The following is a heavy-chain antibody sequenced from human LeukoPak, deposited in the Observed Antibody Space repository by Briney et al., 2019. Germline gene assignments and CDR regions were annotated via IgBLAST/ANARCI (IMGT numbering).Heavy chain of an antibody. J-gene: IGHJ3*01. CDR1: GGSFSGYY. D-gene: IGHD3-10*01. Sequence: SETLSLTCAVYGGSFSGYYWSWIRQPPGKGLEWIGEINHSGSTNYNPSLKSRVTISVDTSKNQFSLKLSSVTAADTAVYYCARGNGGVWGQGTMVTVSS. V-gene: IGHV4-34*01. CDR3: ARGNGGV. CDR2: INHSGST.